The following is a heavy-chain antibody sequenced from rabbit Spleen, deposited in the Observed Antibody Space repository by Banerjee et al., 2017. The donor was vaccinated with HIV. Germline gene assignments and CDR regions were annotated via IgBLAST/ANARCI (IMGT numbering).Heavy chain of an antibody. CDR3: ARDTSSSFSSYGMAL. Sequence: QEQLEESGGGLVQPEGSLTLTCTASGFSFSNSYWTCWVRQAPGKGLEWVACIDAGSSGFTYFATWAKGRFAISKTSSTTVTLQMTRLTAADTATYFCARDTSSSFSSYGMALWGPGTLVTVS. CDR1: GFSFSNSYW. V-gene: IGHV1S45*01. D-gene: IGHD1-1*01. J-gene: IGHJ6*01. CDR2: IDAGSSGFT.